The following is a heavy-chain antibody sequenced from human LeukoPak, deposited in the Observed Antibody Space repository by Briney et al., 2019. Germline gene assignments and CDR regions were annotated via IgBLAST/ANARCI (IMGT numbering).Heavy chain of an antibody. Sequence: GESLRLSCVASGFIFSDFGMNWVRQVPGKGLEWVAFISSCGSSTFYADSVKGRFTISRDTAKKSLDLQMTSLRADDTAAYYCVRVTDCSATTCYPLSAFDYWGQGTLVTVSS. J-gene: IGHJ4*02. CDR2: ISSCGSST. V-gene: IGHV3-21*04. D-gene: IGHD2-21*02. CDR3: VRVTDCSATTCYPLSAFDY. CDR1: GFIFSDFG.